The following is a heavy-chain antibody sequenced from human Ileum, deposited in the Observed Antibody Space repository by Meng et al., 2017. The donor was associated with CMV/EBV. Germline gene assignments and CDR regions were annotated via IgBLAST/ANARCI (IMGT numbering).Heavy chain of an antibody. J-gene: IGHJ4*02. CDR3: ARLKDYVGNGYYYFDS. D-gene: IGHD3-22*01. CDR2: FPRSVNI. Sequence: QCVARLFDPSHPLSHTVVCFVGSFSVFYWSWIRLSPGKGREWIGEFPRSVNINYNPSLRSRLIISLDTSKNQFSLMLSSVTAADTAVYYCARLKDYVGNGYYYFDSWGPGTLVTVSS. CDR1: VGSFSVFY. V-gene: IGHV4-34*01.